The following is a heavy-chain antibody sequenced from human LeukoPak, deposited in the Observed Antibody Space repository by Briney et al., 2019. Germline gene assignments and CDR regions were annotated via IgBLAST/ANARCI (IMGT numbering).Heavy chain of an antibody. Sequence: GSLRLSCAASGFTFSSYSMNWVRQAPGKGLEWVSSISSSSSYIYYADSVKGRFTISRDNAKNSLYLQMNSLRAEDTAVYCCARDGYGDGGHFDYWGQGTLVTVSS. CDR3: ARDGYGDGGHFDY. CDR1: GFTFSSYS. V-gene: IGHV3-21*01. D-gene: IGHD4-17*01. CDR2: ISSSSSYI. J-gene: IGHJ4*02.